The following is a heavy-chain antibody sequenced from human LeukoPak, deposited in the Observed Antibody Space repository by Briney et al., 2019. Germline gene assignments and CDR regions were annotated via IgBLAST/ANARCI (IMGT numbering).Heavy chain of an antibody. D-gene: IGHD4-17*01. CDR3: ARDTAGFYNWFDP. J-gene: IGHJ5*02. V-gene: IGHV4-31*03. CDR2: IYYSGST. CDR1: GGSISSGGYY. Sequence: SQTLSLTCTVSGGSISSGGYYWSWIRQHPGRGLEWIGYIYYSGSTYYNPSLKSRVTISVDTSKNQFSLKLSSVTAADTAVYYCARDTAGFYNWFDPWGQGTLVTVSS.